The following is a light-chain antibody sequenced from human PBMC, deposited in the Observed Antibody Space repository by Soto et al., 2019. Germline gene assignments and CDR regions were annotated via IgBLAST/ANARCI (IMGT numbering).Light chain of an antibody. CDR2: GAS. J-gene: IGKJ5*01. Sequence: DIQMTQSPPSVSSSVGYRFTITWRASQDVGKWLAWYQQKPGKAPTLLIHGASSLQSGVPPRYSGSGYGTDSTLTISSLQPEDFATYYCQQANSFPITFGQGTRLEIK. CDR3: QQANSFPIT. CDR1: QDVGKW. V-gene: IGKV1-12*01.